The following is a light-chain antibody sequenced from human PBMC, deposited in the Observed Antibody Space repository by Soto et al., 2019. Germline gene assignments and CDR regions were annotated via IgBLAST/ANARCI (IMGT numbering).Light chain of an antibody. Sequence: EIVMTQSPATLSVSPGERATLSCRASQSVSSTLAWYQQKPGQAPRLLIYGASTRATDIPARFSGSGSGTEFTLTICSLQSEDFAVYYCQQYYNWPRTFGQGTKLEIK. CDR1: QSVSST. CDR2: GAS. V-gene: IGKV3-15*01. CDR3: QQYYNWPRT. J-gene: IGKJ2*01.